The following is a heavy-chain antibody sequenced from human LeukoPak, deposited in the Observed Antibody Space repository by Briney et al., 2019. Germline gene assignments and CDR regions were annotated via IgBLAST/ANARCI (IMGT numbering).Heavy chain of an antibody. J-gene: IGHJ4*02. D-gene: IGHD2-15*01. Sequence: SVKVSCKASGGTFSSYAISWVRQAPGQGLECMGSIIPIFGTANYAQKFQGRVTITTDESTSTAYMELSSLRSEDTAVYYCARGTRRYCSGGSCYSGWGQGTLVTVS. CDR1: GGTFSSYA. CDR3: ARGTRRYCSGGSCYSG. V-gene: IGHV1-69*05. CDR2: IIPIFGTA.